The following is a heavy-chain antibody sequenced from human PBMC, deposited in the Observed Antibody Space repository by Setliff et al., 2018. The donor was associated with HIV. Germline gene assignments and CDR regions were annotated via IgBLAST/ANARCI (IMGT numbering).Heavy chain of an antibody. Sequence: PGGSLRLSCAVSGFTFSTYGMHWVRQAPGKGLEWVTFIEHDGSEKGYADSVKGRFSISRDNAKNSLYLQMSSLRTEDTAVYFCARDPAFSAFDIWGQGTMVTVSS. CDR1: GFTFSTYG. V-gene: IGHV3-33*05. CDR3: ARDPAFSAFDI. CDR2: IEHDGSEK. J-gene: IGHJ3*02.